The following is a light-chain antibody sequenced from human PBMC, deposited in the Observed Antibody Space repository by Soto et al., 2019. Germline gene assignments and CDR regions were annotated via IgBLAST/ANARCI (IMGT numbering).Light chain of an antibody. Sequence: EIVMTQSPATLSVSPGERATLSCRASQSVRSNLAWYQQKPGQAPRLLIYGASTRATGIPDRFSGSGSGTDFTLTISRLEPEDFAVYYCQQYGSSLTWTFGQGTKVDTK. CDR3: QQYGSSLTWT. V-gene: IGKV3-20*01. J-gene: IGKJ1*01. CDR2: GAS. CDR1: QSVRSN.